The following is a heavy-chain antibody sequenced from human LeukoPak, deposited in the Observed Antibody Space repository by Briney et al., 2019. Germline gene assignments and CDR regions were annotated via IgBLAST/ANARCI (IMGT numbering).Heavy chain of an antibody. CDR1: GGSISSGGYS. Sequence: SQTLSLTCVGSGGSISSGGYSWSWIRQPPGKGLEWIGYLYHSGSTYYNPSLKSRVTISVDRSKNQFSLKLSSVTAADTAVYYCARGDILVPAEIDYWGQGTLVTVSS. CDR3: ARGDILVPAEIDY. J-gene: IGHJ4*02. D-gene: IGHD2-2*01. V-gene: IGHV4-30-2*01. CDR2: LYHSGST.